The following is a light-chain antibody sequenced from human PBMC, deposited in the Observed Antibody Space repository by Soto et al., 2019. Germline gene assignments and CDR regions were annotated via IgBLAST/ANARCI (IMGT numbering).Light chain of an antibody. J-gene: IGKJ1*01. CDR1: QSLTFTH. CDR2: GAS. CDR3: QQYGSSPQT. Sequence: EVLLTQSPGTLSLSPGDTATLSCKASQSLTFTHLAWPLAWYQQRTGQAPRILVYGASTRAAGIADRFSGSGSGRDFTLTINRLEPEDFEVYYCQQYGSSPQTFGQGTKV. V-gene: IGKV3-20*01.